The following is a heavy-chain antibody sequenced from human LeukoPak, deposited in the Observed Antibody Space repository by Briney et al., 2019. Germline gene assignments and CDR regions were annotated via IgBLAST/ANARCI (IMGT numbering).Heavy chain of an antibody. CDR2: TSGSGDRT. CDR1: GFTLSDYA. J-gene: IGHJ4*02. V-gene: IGHV3-23*01. D-gene: IGHD1-20*01. CDR3: AKGYNWKSEYPGATHY. Sequence: GGSLRLSCVVSGFTLSDYAMTWVRQAPGKGLEWISGTSGSGDRTYYADSVQGPFSISRDNSKNTLYLQIKSLRVEDLGVYYSAKGYNWKSEYPGATHYWGQGTLVTVSS.